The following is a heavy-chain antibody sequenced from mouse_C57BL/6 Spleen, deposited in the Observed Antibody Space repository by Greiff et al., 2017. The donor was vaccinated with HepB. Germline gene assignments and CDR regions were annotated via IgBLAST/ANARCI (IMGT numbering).Heavy chain of an antibody. V-gene: IGHV1-26*01. Sequence: VQLQQSGPELVKPGASVKISCKASGYTFTDYYMNWVKQSHGKSLEWIGDINPNNGGTSYNQKFKGKATLTVDKSSSTAYMELRSLTSEDSAVYYCARSRTGTGYFDVWGTGTTVTVSS. CDR2: INPNNGGT. CDR1: GYTFTDYY. D-gene: IGHD4-1*01. CDR3: ARSRTGTGYFDV. J-gene: IGHJ1*03.